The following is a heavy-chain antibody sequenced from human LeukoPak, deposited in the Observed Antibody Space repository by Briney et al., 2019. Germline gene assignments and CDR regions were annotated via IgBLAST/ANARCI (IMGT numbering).Heavy chain of an antibody. J-gene: IGHJ3*02. CDR2: IIPVFGTA. CDR3: ATDRETDQRSAFDI. V-gene: IGHV1-69*13. Sequence: SVKVSCKASGGTFSSYTINWVRQAPGQGLEWMGGIIPVFGTANYVQKFQGRVTITADESTSTAYMELSSLRSEDTAVYYCATDRETDQRSAFDIWGQGTMVTVSS. CDR1: GGTFSSYT. D-gene: IGHD2-2*01.